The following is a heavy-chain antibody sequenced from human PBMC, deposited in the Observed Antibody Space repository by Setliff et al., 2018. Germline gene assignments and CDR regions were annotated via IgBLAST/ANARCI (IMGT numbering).Heavy chain of an antibody. D-gene: IGHD3-22*01. V-gene: IGHV3-30-3*01. CDR1: GFTFSSYA. J-gene: IGHJ3*02. Sequence: SCAASGFTFSSYAMHWVRQAPGKGLEWVAVISYDGSNKYYADSVKGRFTISRDNPKNTLYLQMNSLRAEDTAVYYCARDPLDYYYDSSGYAFDIWGQGTMVTVSS. CDR2: ISYDGSNK. CDR3: ARDPLDYYYDSSGYAFDI.